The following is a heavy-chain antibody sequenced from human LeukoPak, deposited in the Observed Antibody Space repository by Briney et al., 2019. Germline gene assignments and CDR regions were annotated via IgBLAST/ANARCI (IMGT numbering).Heavy chain of an antibody. CDR2: ISPTGGST. D-gene: IGHD2-15*01. CDR3: ARDNSVRDEAWWFSP. CDR1: GYTFTNNW. V-gene: IGHV1-46*01. Sequence: GASVKVSCKAFGYTFTNNWMHWVRQAPGQGPEWMGLISPTGGSTAYAQKFQGRVTLTRDMSTSTDYLELSSLRSEETAVYYCARDNSVRDEAWWFSPWGQGTLVTVSS. J-gene: IGHJ5*02.